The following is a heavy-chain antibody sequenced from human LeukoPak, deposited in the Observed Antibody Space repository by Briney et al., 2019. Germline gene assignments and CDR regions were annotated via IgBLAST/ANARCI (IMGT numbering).Heavy chain of an antibody. J-gene: IGHJ5*02. V-gene: IGHV3-11*05. CDR3: AKARGFCSGGSCYNPFDP. D-gene: IGHD2-15*01. Sequence: GGSLRLSCAASGFTFRDYHMSWIRQAPGKGLEWVAYIVGSSSYTNYADSVKGRFTISRDNSKNTLYVQMNSLRAEDTAVYYCAKARGFCSGGSCYNPFDPWGQGTLVTVSS. CDR2: IVGSSSYT. CDR1: GFTFRDYH.